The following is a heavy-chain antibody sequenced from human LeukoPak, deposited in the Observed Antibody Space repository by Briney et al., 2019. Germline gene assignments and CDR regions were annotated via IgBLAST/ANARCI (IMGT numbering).Heavy chain of an antibody. D-gene: IGHD4-17*01. CDR2: ITTYNGNT. Sequence: ASVKVSCKASGYTFTSYGITWVRQAPGQGLEWMGWITTYNGNTNYAQKLQGRVTITTDTSTSTAYMDLRGLRSDDTAVYFCARGYDYGDYVGDFDYWGQGTLVTVSS. J-gene: IGHJ4*02. CDR1: GYTFTSYG. V-gene: IGHV1-18*01. CDR3: ARGYDYGDYVGDFDY.